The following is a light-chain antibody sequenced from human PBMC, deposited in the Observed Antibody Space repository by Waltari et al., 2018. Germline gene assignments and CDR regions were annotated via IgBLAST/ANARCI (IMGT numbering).Light chain of an antibody. CDR1: QSVLYRSNLKNY. V-gene: IGKV4-1*01. CDR2: WAS. Sequence: DIVMTQSPDSLAVSLGDRATINCRSSQSVLYRSNLKNYLAWYQQKPGQSPKVLIYWASSRESGVPDRFSGSGSGTDFTLTISSLQAEDVAVYYCQQYYSNPFTFGPGTKVEIK. J-gene: IGKJ3*01. CDR3: QQYYSNPFT.